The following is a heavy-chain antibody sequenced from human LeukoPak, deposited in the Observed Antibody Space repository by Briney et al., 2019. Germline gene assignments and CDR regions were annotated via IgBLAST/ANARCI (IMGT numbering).Heavy chain of an antibody. V-gene: IGHV3-30-3*01. D-gene: IGHD3-22*01. J-gene: IGHJ6*02. CDR1: GFTFSSYA. CDR3: ASGSYEGLLYYYYGVDV. Sequence: GGSLRLSCAASGFTFSSYAMHWVRQAPGKGLEWVAVISYDGSNKYYADSVKGRFTISRDNSKNTLYLQMNSLRAEDTAVYYCASGSYEGLLYYYYGVDVWGQGTTVTVSS. CDR2: ISYDGSNK.